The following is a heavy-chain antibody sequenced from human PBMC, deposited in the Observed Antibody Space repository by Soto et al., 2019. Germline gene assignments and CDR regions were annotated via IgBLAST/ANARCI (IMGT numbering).Heavy chain of an antibody. CDR2: VYYTGTT. V-gene: IGHV4-59*01. CDR1: GGSIGSYH. J-gene: IGHJ4*02. Sequence: PXGTLSLTCTVSGGSIGSYHWSGVRQPPGKGLEWIASVYYTGTTNYNPSLGSRVTISIDAPENQISLKLTSVTAADTAFYYCARDTVLTGMFDFWGQGTLVTVSS. D-gene: IGHD4-17*01. CDR3: ARDTVLTGMFDF.